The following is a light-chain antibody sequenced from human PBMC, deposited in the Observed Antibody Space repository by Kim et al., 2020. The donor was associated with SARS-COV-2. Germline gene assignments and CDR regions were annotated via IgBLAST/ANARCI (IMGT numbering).Light chain of an antibody. CDR3: CSFAGSYSLV. J-gene: IGLJ3*02. CDR1: RFDVGGYNY. CDR2: DVN. Sequence: QSALTQPRSVSGSPGQSVTISCTGTRFDVGGYNYVSWYQQHPGKALKVMMYDVNERPSGVPDRFSGSKSGNTASLTISGLQAEDEAVYYCCSFAGSYSLVFGGGTKVTVL. V-gene: IGLV2-11*01.